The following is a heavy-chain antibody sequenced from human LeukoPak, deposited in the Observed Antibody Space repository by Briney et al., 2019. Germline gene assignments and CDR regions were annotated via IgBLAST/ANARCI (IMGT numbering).Heavy chain of an antibody. Sequence: ASVKVSCKVSGYTFTDYYMHWVQQAPGKGLEWMGLVDPEDGETIYAEKFQGRVTITAGTSTDTAYMELSSLRSEDTAVYYCATDPGIVVVPAQKRGGDYWGQGTLVTVSS. CDR1: GYTFTDYY. CDR3: ATDPGIVVVPAQKRGGDY. CDR2: VDPEDGET. V-gene: IGHV1-69-2*01. D-gene: IGHD2-2*01. J-gene: IGHJ4*02.